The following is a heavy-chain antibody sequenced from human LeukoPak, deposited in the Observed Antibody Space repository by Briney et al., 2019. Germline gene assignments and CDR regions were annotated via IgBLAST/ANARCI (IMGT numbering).Heavy chain of an antibody. CDR3: ARETSTGYLDV. V-gene: IGHV1-18*04. CDR1: GYTFKNYG. J-gene: IGHJ6*03. CDR2: ISTYNGDT. D-gene: IGHD3-9*01. Sequence: ASVKVSCKASGYTFKNYGISWVRQAPGQGLEWMGWISTYNGDTKHAQKVQGRLTLTAGASTSTAYMELSSLRSEDTAVYYCARETSTGYLDVWGKGTTVTVSS.